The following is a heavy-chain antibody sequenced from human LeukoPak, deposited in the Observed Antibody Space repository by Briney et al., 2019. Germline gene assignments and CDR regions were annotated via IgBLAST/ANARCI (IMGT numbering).Heavy chain of an antibody. V-gene: IGHV3-48*02. CDR2: ISIRSSSI. J-gene: IGHJ4*02. D-gene: IGHD1-26*01. CDR3: AREVPYSGSYQGFDY. Sequence: GGSLRLSCAASGFTFSSYSMNWVRQAPGKGLEWVSYISIRSSSIYYVDSVKGRFTISRDNAKNSLYLQMNSLRDEDTAVYYCAREVPYSGSYQGFDYWGQGTLVTVSS. CDR1: GFTFSSYS.